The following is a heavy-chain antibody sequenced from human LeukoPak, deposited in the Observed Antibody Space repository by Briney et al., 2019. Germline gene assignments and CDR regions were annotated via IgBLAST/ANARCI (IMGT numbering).Heavy chain of an antibody. CDR1: GGSFSGYY. D-gene: IGHD3-16*02. CDR3: ARAGFNVWGSYRYDY. V-gene: IGHV4-34*01. Sequence: PSETLSLTCAVYGGSFSGYYWSWIRQPPGKGLEWIGEINHSGSTNYNPSLKSRVTISVDTSKNQFSLKLSSVTAADTAVCYCARAGFNVWGSYRYDYWGQGTLVTVSS. CDR2: INHSGST. J-gene: IGHJ4*02.